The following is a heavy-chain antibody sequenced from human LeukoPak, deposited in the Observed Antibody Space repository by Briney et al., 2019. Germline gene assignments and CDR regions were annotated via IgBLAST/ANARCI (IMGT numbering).Heavy chain of an antibody. D-gene: IGHD5-18*01. CDR2: INWNGGST. V-gene: IGHV3-20*04. CDR3: AKDYRYNYYYYYMDV. Sequence: PGGSLRLSCAASGFTFDDYGMSWVRQAPGKGLEWVSGINWNGGSTGYADSVKGRFTISRDNAKNSLYLQMNSLRAEDTALYYCAKDYRYNYYYYYMDVWGKGTTVTISS. CDR1: GFTFDDYG. J-gene: IGHJ6*03.